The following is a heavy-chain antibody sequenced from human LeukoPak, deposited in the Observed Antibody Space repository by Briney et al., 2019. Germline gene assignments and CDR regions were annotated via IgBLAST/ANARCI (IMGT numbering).Heavy chain of an antibody. J-gene: IGHJ4*02. CDR2: ISSSGSTI. CDR3: ARDRPNYYGSDGHYYRRDGDY. V-gene: IGHV3-48*03. CDR1: GFTFSSYE. Sequence: GGSLRLSCAASGFTFSSYEMNWVRQAPGKGLEWVSYISSSGSTIYYADSVKGRFTTSRDNAKNSLYLQMNSLRAEDTAVYYCARDRPNYYGSDGHYYRRDGDYWGRGTLVSVSS. D-gene: IGHD3-22*01.